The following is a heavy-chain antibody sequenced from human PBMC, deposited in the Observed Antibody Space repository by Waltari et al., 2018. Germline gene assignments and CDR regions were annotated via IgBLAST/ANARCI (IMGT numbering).Heavy chain of an antibody. CDR2: IIPIFGNA. D-gene: IGHD2-15*01. Sequence: QVQLVQSGAEVKKPGSSVKVSCKAYGGTFSSYAISWVRQAPGQGLEWMGRIIPIFGNANYAQKFQVRVTITADKSTSTAYMELSSLRSEDTAVYYCARGGYCSGGSCYLRYYFDYWGQGTLVTVSS. J-gene: IGHJ4*02. V-gene: IGHV1-69*04. CDR1: GGTFSSYA. CDR3: ARGGYCSGGSCYLRYYFDY.